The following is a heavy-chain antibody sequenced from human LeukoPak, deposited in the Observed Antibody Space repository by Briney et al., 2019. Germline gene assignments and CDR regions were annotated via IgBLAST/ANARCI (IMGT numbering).Heavy chain of an antibody. J-gene: IGHJ6*03. Sequence: GESLKISCKGSGYSFTSYWIGWVRQMPGKGLEWMGIIYPGDSDTRYSPSFQGQVTISADKSISTAYLQWSSLKASDTAMYYCARLWYYDCSGYYYNYYYYMDVWGKGTTVTVSS. D-gene: IGHD3-22*01. V-gene: IGHV5-51*01. CDR1: GYSFTSYW. CDR3: ARLWYYDCSGYYYNYYYYMDV. CDR2: IYPGDSDT.